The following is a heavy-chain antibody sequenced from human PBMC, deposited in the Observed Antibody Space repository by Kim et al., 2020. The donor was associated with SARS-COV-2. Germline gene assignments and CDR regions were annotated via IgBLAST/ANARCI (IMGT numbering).Heavy chain of an antibody. CDR3: ARAKSYYDSSGYYPNWFDP. D-gene: IGHD3-22*01. CDR2: IYYSGST. Sequence: SETLPLTCTVSGGSISSYYWSWIRQPPGKGLEWIGYIYYSGSTNYNPSLKSRVTISVDTSKNQFSLKLSSVTAADTAVYYCARAKSYYDSSGYYPNWFDPWGQGTLVTVSS. CDR1: GGSISSYY. V-gene: IGHV4-59*01. J-gene: IGHJ5*02.